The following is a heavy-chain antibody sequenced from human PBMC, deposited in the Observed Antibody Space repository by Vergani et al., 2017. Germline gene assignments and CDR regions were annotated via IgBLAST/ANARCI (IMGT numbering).Heavy chain of an antibody. Sequence: QVQLQESGPGLVKPSQTLSLTCTVSGGSISSGGYYWSWIRQHPGKGLEWMGYIYYSGSTSYNPSLKSRVTISVATSKNQFSLKLSAVTAADTAGYYCARWVEEAVRGVIIRKKNNWFDPWGQGTRVTVSS. V-gene: IGHV4-31*03. D-gene: IGHD3-10*01. CDR2: IYYSGST. CDR3: ARWVEEAVRGVIIRKKNNWFDP. CDR1: GGSISSGGYY. J-gene: IGHJ5*02.